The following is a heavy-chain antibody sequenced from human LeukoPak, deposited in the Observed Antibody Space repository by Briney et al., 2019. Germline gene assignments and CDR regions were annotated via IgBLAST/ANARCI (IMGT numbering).Heavy chain of an antibody. V-gene: IGHV4-34*01. D-gene: IGHD3-3*01. CDR1: GGSFSGYY. Sequence: SETLSLTCAVYGGSFSGYYWSWIRQPPGKGLEWIGEINHSGSTNYSPSLKSRVTISVDTSKNQFSLKLSSVTAADTAVHYCARDNYDFWSGYYTWWFDPWGQGTLVTVSS. J-gene: IGHJ5*02. CDR2: INHSGST. CDR3: ARDNYDFWSGYYTWWFDP.